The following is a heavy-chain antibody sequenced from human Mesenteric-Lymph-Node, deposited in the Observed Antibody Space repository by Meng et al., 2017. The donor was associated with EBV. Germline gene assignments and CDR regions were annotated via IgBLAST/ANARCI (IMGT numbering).Heavy chain of an antibody. CDR3: SHTDYFDNTGHH. CDR1: AYSYSGYY. Sequence: QGQLVQSGAEVKKPGASVKVSCKASAYSYSGYYLHWVRQAPGQGLGWMGRINPRSGATSYAEKFQGRLAMTGDTSVSTAYMELASLRSDDTAVYFCSHTDYFDNTGHHWGQGTLVTVSS. D-gene: IGHD3-22*01. V-gene: IGHV1-2*06. J-gene: IGHJ4*02. CDR2: INPRSGAT.